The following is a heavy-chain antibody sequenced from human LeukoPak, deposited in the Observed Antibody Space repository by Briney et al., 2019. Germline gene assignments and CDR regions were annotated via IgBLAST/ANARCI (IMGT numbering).Heavy chain of an antibody. CDR1: GGSISSGSYY. CDR3: AREGGLRFLEWLSDAFDX. D-gene: IGHD3-3*01. Sequence: SQTLSLTCTVSGGSISSGSYYWSWIRQPAGKGLEWIGRIYTSGSTNYNPSLKSRVTISVDTSKNQFSLKLSSVTAADTAVYYCAREGGLRFLEWLSDAFDXXXQGTMVTVSS. J-gene: IGHJ3*02. V-gene: IGHV4-61*02. CDR2: IYTSGST.